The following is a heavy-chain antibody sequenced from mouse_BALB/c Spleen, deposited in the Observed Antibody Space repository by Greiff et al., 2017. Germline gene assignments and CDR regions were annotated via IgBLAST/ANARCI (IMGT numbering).Heavy chain of an antibody. V-gene: IGHV5-4*02. Sequence: EVHLVESGGGLVKPGGSLKLSCAASGFTFSDYYMYWVRQTPEKRLEWVATFSDGGSYTYYPDSVKGRFTISRDNAKNNLYLQMSSLKSEDTAMYYCARDPNSLLYFDYWGQGTTLTVSS. J-gene: IGHJ2*01. D-gene: IGHD1-2*01. CDR2: FSDGGSYT. CDR3: ARDPNSLLYFDY. CDR1: GFTFSDYY.